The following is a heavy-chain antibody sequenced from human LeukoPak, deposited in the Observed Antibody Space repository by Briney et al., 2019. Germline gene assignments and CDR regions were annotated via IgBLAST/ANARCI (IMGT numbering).Heavy chain of an antibody. V-gene: IGHV3-11*04. CDR1: EFTFSDYY. J-gene: IGHJ4*02. D-gene: IGHD1-1*01. Sequence: GGSLRLSCAASEFTFSDYYMSWIRQAPGKGLEWVSGISPSGDITYYADSVKGRFTISRDNAKNSLYLQMNSLRAEDTAVYYCAGDLNWETYWGQGTLVTVSS. CDR3: AGDLNWETY. CDR2: ISPSGDIT.